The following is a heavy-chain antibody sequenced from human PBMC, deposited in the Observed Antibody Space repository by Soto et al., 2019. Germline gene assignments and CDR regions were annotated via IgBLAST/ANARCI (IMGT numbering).Heavy chain of an antibody. CDR1: GFTFSNYA. CDR3: ARDGYTSSHWYFDL. J-gene: IGHJ2*01. V-gene: IGHV3-30-3*01. Sequence: QVQLGESGGGVVQPGRSLRLSCVASGFTFSNYAMHWVRQAPGKGLEWVTVISYDGSNIYYGDSVKGRFTISRDNSKNTLYLQMNSLRTEDTAIYYCARDGYTSSHWYFDLWGRGTLVTVSP. CDR2: ISYDGSNI. D-gene: IGHD5-12*01.